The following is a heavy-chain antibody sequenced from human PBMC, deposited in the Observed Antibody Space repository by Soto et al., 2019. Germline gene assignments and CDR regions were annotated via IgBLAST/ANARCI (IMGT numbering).Heavy chain of an antibody. D-gene: IGHD5-12*01. J-gene: IGHJ5*02. Sequence: SETLSLTCTVSGGSISSYYWSWIRQPPGKGLEWIGYIYYSGSTNYNPSLKSRVTISVDTSKNQFSLKLSSVTAADTAVYYCARDSGGYDPNWFDPWGQGTLVTVSS. CDR2: IYYSGST. CDR3: ARDSGGYDPNWFDP. CDR1: GGSISSYY. V-gene: IGHV4-59*01.